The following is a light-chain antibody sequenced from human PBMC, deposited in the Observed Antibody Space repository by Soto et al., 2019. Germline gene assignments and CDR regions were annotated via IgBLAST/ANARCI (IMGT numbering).Light chain of an antibody. CDR1: QSVSSD. V-gene: IGKV3-20*01. Sequence: EIVLTQSPATLSVSPGERATLSCRASQSVSSDLAWYHQKPGQAPRLLLSATSHRGPGIPDRVRGSGSGADFTITVSRLEPKDFAVYYCDQYCSSPPTFAQRTRLEIK. CDR2: ATS. CDR3: DQYCSSPPT. J-gene: IGKJ5*01.